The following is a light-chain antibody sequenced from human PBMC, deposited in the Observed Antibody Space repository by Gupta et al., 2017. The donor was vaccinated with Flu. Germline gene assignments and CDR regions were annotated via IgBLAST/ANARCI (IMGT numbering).Light chain of an antibody. CDR2: RND. Sequence: QSVLTQPPSASGTPGQRVTISCSGGRSNIGSYYVHWYQQVPGTAPRLVIYRNDQRHSGVPDRFSGSKSDTSASLAITGLRSEDEGDYFCATWDGSQTVQWVFGGGTKLTVL. CDR3: ATWDGSQTVQWV. J-gene: IGLJ3*02. CDR1: RSNIGSYY. V-gene: IGLV1-47*01.